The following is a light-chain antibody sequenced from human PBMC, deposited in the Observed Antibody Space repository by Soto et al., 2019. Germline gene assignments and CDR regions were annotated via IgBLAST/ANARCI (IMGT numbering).Light chain of an antibody. CDR1: QDISNS. Sequence: IQMTQSPSSLSASVRDRVTITCRASQDISNSLAWYQQKPGKVPELLIYAASTLQSGVPSRFSGSGSGTDFTLTISSLQPEDAATFYCQQYDSAPRTFGQGTTVEIK. CDR2: AAS. J-gene: IGKJ1*01. CDR3: QQYDSAPRT. V-gene: IGKV1-27*01.